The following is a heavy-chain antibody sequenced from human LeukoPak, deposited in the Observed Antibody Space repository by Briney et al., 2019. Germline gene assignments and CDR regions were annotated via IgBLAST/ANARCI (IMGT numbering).Heavy chain of an antibody. CDR2: ISGSGEST. CDR1: GFTFRRYA. J-gene: IGHJ4*02. V-gene: IGHV3-23*01. CDR3: ARDRGYSCLY. D-gene: IGHD5-18*01. Sequence: GGSLRLSCADPGFTFRRYAMRWVRQAPGKGLEWVSNISGSGESTLYADSVKGRFTISRDNSKNTLYLQMNSLRAEDTAVYYCARDRGYSCLYWGQGTLVTVSS.